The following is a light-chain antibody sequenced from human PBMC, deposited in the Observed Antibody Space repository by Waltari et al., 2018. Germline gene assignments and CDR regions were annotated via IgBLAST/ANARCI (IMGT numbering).Light chain of an antibody. J-gene: IGLJ3*02. CDR3: QALGSNRWV. CDR2: QDL. V-gene: IGLV3-1*01. Sequence: SSELTQPPSVSVSPGQTASITCPGDILGSKYVSWYKHKPGQSPLLVLYQDLNRPSGIPERFSGSKSGNTATLTISGTQAMDDADYYCQALGSNRWVFGGGTKLTVL. CDR1: ILGSKY.